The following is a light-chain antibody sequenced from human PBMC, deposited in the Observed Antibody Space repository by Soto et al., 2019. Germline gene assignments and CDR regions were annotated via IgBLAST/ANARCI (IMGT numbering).Light chain of an antibody. CDR1: SSDVGGYNY. CDR3: AAWDDSLNGWV. Sequence: QSALTQPPSASGSPGQSVTISCTGTSSDVGGYNYVSWYQQHPGKAPKLMISEVSKRPSGVPDRFSGSKSGTSASLAISGLQSEDEADYYCAAWDDSLNGWVFGGGTKLTVL. CDR2: EVS. V-gene: IGLV2-8*01. J-gene: IGLJ3*02.